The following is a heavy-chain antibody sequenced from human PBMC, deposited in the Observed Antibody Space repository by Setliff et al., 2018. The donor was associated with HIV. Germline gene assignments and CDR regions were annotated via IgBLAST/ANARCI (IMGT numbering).Heavy chain of an antibody. V-gene: IGHV3-7*01. J-gene: IGHJ4*02. CDR3: ADPPSGF. CDR2: VSPDGTEA. D-gene: IGHD3-10*01. Sequence: GGSLRLSCAASGFTFSSYSMSWVRRAPGKGLEWVASVSPDGTEASSVGSMRGRFTVSRDNAKNSLSLQMNSLRVEDTAVYYCADPPSGFWGQGTLVTVSS. CDR1: GFTFSSYS.